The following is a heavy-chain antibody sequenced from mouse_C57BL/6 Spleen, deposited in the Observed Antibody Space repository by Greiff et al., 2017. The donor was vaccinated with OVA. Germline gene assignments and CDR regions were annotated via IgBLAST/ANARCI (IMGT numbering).Heavy chain of an antibody. CDR2: IYPRSGNT. CDR1: GYTFTSYC. J-gene: IGHJ2*01. V-gene: IGHV1-81*01. Sequence: VQLQEPGAELVRPGASVKLSCKASGYTFTSYCMRWVKQRPGQGLEWIGVIYPRSGNTNYNEKFKGKATLTADKSSSTAYMELRSLTSEDSAVYGCARMRGPRDYWGQGTTLTVSS. CDR3: ARMRGPRDY.